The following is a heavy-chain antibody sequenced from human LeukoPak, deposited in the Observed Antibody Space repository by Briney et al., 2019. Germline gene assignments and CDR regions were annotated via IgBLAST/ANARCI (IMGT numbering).Heavy chain of an antibody. Sequence: ASVKVSCKASGYTFTAYYINWVRQAPRQGLEWMGWINPNSGGTKYAQKFQGRVTMTRDMSTNTVYMELSGLTSDDTAVYYCAKDPCTTWTRCFTSGFDPWGQGTLVTVSS. CDR2: INPNSGGT. CDR3: AKDPCTTWTRCFTSGFDP. D-gene: IGHD2-2*01. V-gene: IGHV1-2*02. J-gene: IGHJ5*02. CDR1: GYTFTAYY.